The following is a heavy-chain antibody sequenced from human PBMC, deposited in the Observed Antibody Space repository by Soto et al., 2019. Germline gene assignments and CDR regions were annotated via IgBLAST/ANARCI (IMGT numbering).Heavy chain of an antibody. CDR2: LYHSGST. CDR1: GGSISSNW. J-gene: IGHJ4*02. D-gene: IGHD6-19*01. V-gene: IGHV4-4*02. CDR3: ARHIAVSGTRGFDF. Sequence: QVHLQESGPGLIKPSGTLSLTCAVSGGSISSNWWSWVRQPPGKGLEWIGELYHSGSTNYNPSLMNRVTMSMDKSQNHLSLNLNSVTAADTAVYYCARHIAVSGTRGFDFWGRGTLVTVSS.